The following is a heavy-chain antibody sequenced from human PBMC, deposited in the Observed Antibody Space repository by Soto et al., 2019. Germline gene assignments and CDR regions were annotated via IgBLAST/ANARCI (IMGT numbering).Heavy chain of an antibody. V-gene: IGHV5-51*01. J-gene: IGHJ6*02. D-gene: IGHD3-22*01. CDR2: IYPGDSDT. Sequence: GESLRISCKGSGYSFTSYWIGWVRQMPGKGLEWMGIIYPGDSDTRYSPSFQGQVTISADKSISTAYLQWSSLKASDTAMYYCARDPVIGYYGMDVWGQGTTVTVSS. CDR3: ARDPVIGYYGMDV. CDR1: GYSFTSYW.